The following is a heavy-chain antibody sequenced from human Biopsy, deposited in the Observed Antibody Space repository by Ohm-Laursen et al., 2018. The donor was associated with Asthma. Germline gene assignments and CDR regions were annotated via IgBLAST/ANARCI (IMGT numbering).Heavy chain of an antibody. D-gene: IGHD6-13*01. CDR1: GGYMRSGNYY. CDR2: IYYSGTT. CDR3: VRGSSSWHHGPFHYYYGLDV. V-gene: IGHV4-39*01. Sequence: SDTLSLTCGLSSGSGGYMRSGNYYWGWIRQPPGKGLEWIGSIYYSGTTYYNPSLESRVTVSADTSKNQLSLKLTSVTAADTAVYYCVRGSSSWHHGPFHYYYGLDVWGQGTTATVSS. J-gene: IGHJ6*02.